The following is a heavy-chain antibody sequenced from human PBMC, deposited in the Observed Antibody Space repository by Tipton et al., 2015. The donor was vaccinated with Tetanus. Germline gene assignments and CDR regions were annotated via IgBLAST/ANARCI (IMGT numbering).Heavy chain of an antibody. Sequence: QSGPEVKKPGSSVRVSCKSSGGPFSSYVIAWVRQAPGQGLEWMGGVLPLFGTIKYSQNFQDRVTITADASTSTAYLDLRSLKSDDTAVYYCATVGAGLRRREGPLDSWGQGTMVTVSS. CDR2: VLPLFGTI. V-gene: IGHV1-69*01. D-gene: IGHD1-1*01. J-gene: IGHJ3*02. CDR1: GGPFSSYV. CDR3: ATVGAGLRRREGPLDS.